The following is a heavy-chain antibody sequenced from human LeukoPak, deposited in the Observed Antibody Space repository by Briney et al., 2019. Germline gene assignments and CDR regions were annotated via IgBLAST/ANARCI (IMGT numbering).Heavy chain of an antibody. Sequence: GSLRLSCAASGFTFSSYAMSWVRQAPGKGLEWVSAISGSGGSTYYADSVKGRFTISRDNSKNTLYLQMNSLRAEDTAVYYCAKVVNYYDSSGYHDDWGQGTLVTVSS. CDR2: ISGSGGST. CDR1: GFTFSSYA. CDR3: AKVVNYYDSSGYHDD. V-gene: IGHV3-23*01. J-gene: IGHJ4*02. D-gene: IGHD3-22*01.